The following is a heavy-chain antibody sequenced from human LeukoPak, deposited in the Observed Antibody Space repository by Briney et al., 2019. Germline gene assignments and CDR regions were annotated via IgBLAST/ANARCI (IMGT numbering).Heavy chain of an antibody. CDR2: MNPNSGNT. D-gene: IGHD4-17*01. J-gene: IGHJ4*02. CDR3: ARTAILYGDVNLDY. V-gene: IGHV1-8*01. CDR1: GYTFTSYD. Sequence: GASVKVSFKASGYTFTSYDINWVRQATGQGLEWMGWMNPNSGNTGYAQKFQGRVTMTRNTSISTAYMELSSLRSEDTAVYYCARTAILYGDVNLDYWGQGTLVTVSS.